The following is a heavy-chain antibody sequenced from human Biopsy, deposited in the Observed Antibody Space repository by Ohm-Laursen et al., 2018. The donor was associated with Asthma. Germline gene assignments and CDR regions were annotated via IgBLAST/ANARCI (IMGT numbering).Heavy chain of an antibody. Sequence: SETLSLTCTVSGGSVSSGSYYWSWIRQPPGKGLEWIGYIYYSGSTNYNPSLKSRVTISVDTSKNQFSLKLSSVTAADTAVYYCARERAGYYGSGSYLGYWGQGTLVTVSP. V-gene: IGHV4-61*01. J-gene: IGHJ4*02. D-gene: IGHD3-10*01. CDR2: IYYSGST. CDR3: ARERAGYYGSGSYLGY. CDR1: GGSVSSGSYY.